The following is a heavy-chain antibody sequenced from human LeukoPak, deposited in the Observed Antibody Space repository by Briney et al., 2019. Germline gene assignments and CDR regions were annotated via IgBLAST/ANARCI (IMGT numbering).Heavy chain of an antibody. D-gene: IGHD6-13*01. CDR3: TRDEAAATN. V-gene: IGHV3-7*01. J-gene: IGHJ4*02. Sequence: GGSLRLSRAGSGFTFSSYWMSWVRQAPGKGPEWVANIKQDGREKHYVDSVKGRFTISRDNAKRSLYLQMNSLRAEDTAVYYCTRDEAAATNWGQGTLVTVSS. CDR1: GFTFSSYW. CDR2: IKQDGREK.